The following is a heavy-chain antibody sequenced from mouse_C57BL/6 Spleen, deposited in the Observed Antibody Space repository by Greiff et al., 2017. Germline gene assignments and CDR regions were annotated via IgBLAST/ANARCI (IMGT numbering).Heavy chain of an antibody. CDR3: TEVIYYDYVGYAMDY. J-gene: IGHJ4*01. CDR2: IDPETGGT. Sequence: QVQLQQSGAELVGPGASVTLSCKSSGYSFTDYEMHWVKQTPVHGLEWIGAIDPETGGTAYNQKFKGKAILNADKSSSTAYMELRSLTSEDSAVYYCTEVIYYDYVGYAMDYWGQGTSVTVSS. D-gene: IGHD2-4*01. CDR1: GYSFTDYE. V-gene: IGHV1-15*01.